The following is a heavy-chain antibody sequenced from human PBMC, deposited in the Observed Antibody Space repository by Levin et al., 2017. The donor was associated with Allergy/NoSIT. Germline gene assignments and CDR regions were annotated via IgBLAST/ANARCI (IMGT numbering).Heavy chain of an antibody. CDR3: ARNYCSSTSCYPFWFDP. J-gene: IGHJ5*02. CDR1: GYTFTSYA. Sequence: ASVKVSCKASGYTFTSYAMNWVRQAPGQGLEWMGWINTNTGNPTYAQGFTGRFVFSLDTSVSTAYLQISSLKAEDTAVYYCARNYCSSTSCYPFWFDPWGQGTLVTVSS. D-gene: IGHD2-2*01. V-gene: IGHV7-4-1*02. CDR2: INTNTGNP.